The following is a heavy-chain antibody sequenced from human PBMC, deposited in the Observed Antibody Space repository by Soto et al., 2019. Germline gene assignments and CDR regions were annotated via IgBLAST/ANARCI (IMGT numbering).Heavy chain of an antibody. CDR3: ARDGGIAAAGRGGGFDY. Sequence: EVQLVESGGGLVQPGGSLRLSCAASGFTFSSYSMNWVRQAPGKGLEWVSYISSSSSTIYYADSVKGRFTISRDNAKNSLYLQMSSLRAEDRDVYSCARDGGIAAAGRGGGFDYWGQGTLVTVSS. CDR1: GFTFSSYS. CDR2: ISSSSSTI. V-gene: IGHV3-48*01. D-gene: IGHD6-13*01. J-gene: IGHJ4*02.